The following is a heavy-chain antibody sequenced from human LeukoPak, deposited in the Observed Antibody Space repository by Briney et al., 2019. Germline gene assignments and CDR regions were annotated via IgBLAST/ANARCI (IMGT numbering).Heavy chain of an antibody. CDR2: ISSSGSTI. Sequence: GGSLRLSCAASGFTFSDYYMSWIRQAPGKGLEWVSYISSSGSTIYYADSVKGRFTISRDNAKNSVYLQMDSLRVEDTAIYYCARVDSYDFWSGYYYYMDVWGRGTTVTVSS. CDR1: GFTFSDYY. J-gene: IGHJ6*03. CDR3: ARVDSYDFWSGYYYYMDV. V-gene: IGHV3-11*04. D-gene: IGHD3-3*01.